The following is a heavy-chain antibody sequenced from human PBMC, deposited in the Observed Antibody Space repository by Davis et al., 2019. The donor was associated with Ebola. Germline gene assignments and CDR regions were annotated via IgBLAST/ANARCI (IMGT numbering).Heavy chain of an antibody. CDR1: GYTFTSYY. CDR2: INPNSGGT. CDR3: ARDSSLGVATVWYFDY. V-gene: IGHV1-2*02. Sequence: ASVKVSCKASGYTFTSYYMHWVRQAPGQGLEWMGWINPNSGGTNYAQKFQGRVTMTRDTSISTAYMELSRLRSDDTAVYYCARDSSLGVATVWYFDYWGQGTLVTVSS. J-gene: IGHJ4*02. D-gene: IGHD5-12*01.